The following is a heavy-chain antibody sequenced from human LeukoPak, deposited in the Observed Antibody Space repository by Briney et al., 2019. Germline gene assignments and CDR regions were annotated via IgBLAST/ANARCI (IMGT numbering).Heavy chain of an antibody. CDR3: TRDLGVDTTMIFFDY. Sequence: ASVKVSCKASGYTFSSFGISWVRQAPGQGLEWMGWSSAYNGNTNYAQRFQGRVTMTTDTSTSTAYMEVRSLRSDDTAVYYCTRDLGVDTTMIFFDYWGQGSLVTVSS. V-gene: IGHV1-18*01. J-gene: IGHJ4*02. CDR2: SSAYNGNT. D-gene: IGHD5-18*01. CDR1: GYTFSSFG.